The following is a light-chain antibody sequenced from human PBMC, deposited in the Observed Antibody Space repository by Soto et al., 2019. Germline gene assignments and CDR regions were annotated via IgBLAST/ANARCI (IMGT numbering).Light chain of an antibody. V-gene: IGKV1-5*03. CDR1: QTISSW. CDR3: QQSYNTTWT. J-gene: IGKJ1*01. CDR2: KAS. Sequence: DIQMTQSPSTLSGSVGDRVTITCRASQTISSWLAWYQQKPGKAPKLLIYKASSLESGVPSRFSGSGSGTDFTLTISSLQPEDFATYSCQQSYNTTWTFGQGTKVDI.